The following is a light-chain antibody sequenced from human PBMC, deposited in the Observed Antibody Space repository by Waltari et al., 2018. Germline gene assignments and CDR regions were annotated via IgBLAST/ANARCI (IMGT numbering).Light chain of an antibody. CDR1: TNDVGRYKY. CDR3: CSYAGSYTFL. V-gene: IGLV2-11*01. CDR2: DVA. Sequence: QSALTQPRSVSASPGQSVTISCTGTTNDVGRYKYVSWYQQHPGKPPQVIIYDVAERPSGVPARFSGSKSGNTASLSISGLQADDEADYYCCSYAGSYTFLFGGGTKLTVL. J-gene: IGLJ2*01.